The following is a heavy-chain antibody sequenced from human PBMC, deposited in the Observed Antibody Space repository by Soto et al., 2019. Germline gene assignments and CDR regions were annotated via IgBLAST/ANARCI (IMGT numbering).Heavy chain of an antibody. J-gene: IGHJ5*02. CDR2: SHVAESRT. V-gene: IGHV5-51*01. CDR1: GNNFTNYW. CDR3: ARRFSPDPWFDP. Sequence: EVQLVQSGGEVKEPGESLKISCKCSGNNFTNYWIGWVRQMPGKGLEWMGISHVAESRTLYSPSIRGQVTISVDKSINTVYLQWSSLKASDTAIYYCARRFSPDPWFDPWGQGTLVTVS.